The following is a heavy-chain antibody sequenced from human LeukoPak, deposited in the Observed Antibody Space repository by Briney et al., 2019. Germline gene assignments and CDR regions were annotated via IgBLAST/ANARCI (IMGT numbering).Heavy chain of an antibody. CDR3: ARGLWDNGDRFDY. CDR2: IFYNGNT. Sequence: SETLSLTCSVSGGSINNYYWSWIRQPPGKGLESIGYIFYNGNTNYNPSLKSRVTISVDMSKNQFSLKLNSVTAADTAVYYCARGLWDNGDRFDYWGQGTLVPVSS. V-gene: IGHV4-59*01. D-gene: IGHD4-17*01. J-gene: IGHJ4*02. CDR1: GGSINNYY.